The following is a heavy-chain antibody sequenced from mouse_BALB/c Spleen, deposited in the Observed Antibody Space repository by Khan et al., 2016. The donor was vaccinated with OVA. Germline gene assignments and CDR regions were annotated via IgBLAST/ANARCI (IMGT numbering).Heavy chain of an antibody. V-gene: IGHV2-6-7*01. CDR1: GFSLTGYG. D-gene: IGHD1-1*01. J-gene: IGHJ4*01. Sequence: QVQLKQSGPGLVAPSQSLSITCTVSGFSLTGYGVNWVRQPPGKGLEWLGMIWGDGSTDYNSALKSRLSITKDNSKSQVFLKMNSLQTDDTATYYCARGVYYYGSRAMDYWGQGTSVTGSS. CDR3: ARGVYYYGSRAMDY. CDR2: IWGDGST.